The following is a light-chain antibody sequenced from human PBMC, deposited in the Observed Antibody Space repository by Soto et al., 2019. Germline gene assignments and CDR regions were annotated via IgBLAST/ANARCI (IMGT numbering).Light chain of an antibody. CDR3: QQCQSFCRK. J-gene: IGKJ1*01. CDR2: DAS. Sequence: AGRVAITCRASESIGSWLAWYQQKPGKAPNLLIYDASSLQSGVPSRFSGRGSGTEFTLTISSLQPDDFATYYCQQCQSFCRKCGLGTKVEVK. CDR1: ESIGSW. V-gene: IGKV1-5*01.